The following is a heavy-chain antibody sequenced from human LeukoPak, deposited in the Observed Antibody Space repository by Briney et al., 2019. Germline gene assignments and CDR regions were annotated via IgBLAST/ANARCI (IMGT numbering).Heavy chain of an antibody. D-gene: IGHD3-10*01. J-gene: IGHJ4*02. Sequence: GGSLRLSCAASGFTFSSYWMHWVRQAPGKGLVWVSRINSDGGSTSYADSVKGRFTISRDNAKNTLYLQMNSLRAEDTAVYYCAREHSYGSEAFDYWGQGTLVTVSS. CDR2: INSDGGST. CDR1: GFTFSSYW. CDR3: AREHSYGSEAFDY. V-gene: IGHV3-74*01.